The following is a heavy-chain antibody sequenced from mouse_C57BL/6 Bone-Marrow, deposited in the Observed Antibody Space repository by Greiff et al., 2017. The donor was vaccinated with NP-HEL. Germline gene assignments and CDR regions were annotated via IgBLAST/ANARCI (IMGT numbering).Heavy chain of an antibody. Sequence: EVKLVESGGGLVKPGGSLKLSCAASGFTFRSYAMSWVRQTPEKRLEWVATISDGGSYTYYPDNVKGRFTISRDNAKNNLYLQMRHLKSEDTAMYYCARVGLRRTVDYWGQGTTLTVSS. J-gene: IGHJ2*01. CDR2: ISDGGSYT. D-gene: IGHD2-4*01. V-gene: IGHV5-4*03. CDR3: ARVGLRRTVDY. CDR1: GFTFRSYA.